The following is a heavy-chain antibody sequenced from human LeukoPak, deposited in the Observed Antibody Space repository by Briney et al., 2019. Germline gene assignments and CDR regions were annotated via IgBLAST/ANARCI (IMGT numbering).Heavy chain of an antibody. CDR1: GYTFTSYD. D-gene: IGHD3-10*01. Sequence: GASVRVSCKASGYTFTSYDINWVRHATGQGLEWMGWMNPNSGNRGYAQKFQGRVTITRNTSITTTYMELSSLRSEDTAVYYCARRSAYGSGSYYVDYWGQGTLVTVSS. V-gene: IGHV1-8*03. CDR3: ARRSAYGSGSYYVDY. CDR2: MNPNSGNR. J-gene: IGHJ4*02.